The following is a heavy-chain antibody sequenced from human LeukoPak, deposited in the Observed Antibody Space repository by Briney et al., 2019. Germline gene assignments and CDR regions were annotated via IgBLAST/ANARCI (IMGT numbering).Heavy chain of an antibody. Sequence: KPGGSLRLSCAASGFSFNNAWMNWVRQAPGKGLEWVGRIKSKTDGGTTDYAAPVKDRFTISRDDSKNTLYLQMNSLRTEDTAVYYCTTVVAAAVNGWFDPWGQGTLVTVSS. V-gene: IGHV3-15*01. CDR3: TTVVAAAVNGWFDP. D-gene: IGHD6-13*01. CDR2: IKSKTDGGTT. CDR1: GFSFNNAW. J-gene: IGHJ5*02.